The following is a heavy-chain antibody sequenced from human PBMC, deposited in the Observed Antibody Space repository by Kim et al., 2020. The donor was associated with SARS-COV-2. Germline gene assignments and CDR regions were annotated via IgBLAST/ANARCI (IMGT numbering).Heavy chain of an antibody. CDR3: AKPGGGAPDDY. CDR2: ISYDGSNK. V-gene: IGHV3-30*18. Sequence: GGSLRLSCAASGFTFSSYGMHWVRQAPGKGLEWVAVISYDGSNKYYADSVKGRFTISRDNSKNTLYLQMNSLRAEDTAVYYCAKPGGGAPDDYWGQGTL. J-gene: IGHJ4*02. CDR1: GFTFSSYG. D-gene: IGHD3-16*01.